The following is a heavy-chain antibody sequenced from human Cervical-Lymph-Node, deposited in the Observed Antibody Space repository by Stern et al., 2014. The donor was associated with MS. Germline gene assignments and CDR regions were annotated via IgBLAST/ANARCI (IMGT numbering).Heavy chain of an antibody. Sequence: QVQLVQSGAEVTKPGSSVKVSCKASGGTFSKFPSSWVRQAPGQGLEWMGGIFPDFGAPTYAEEFRGRVTITAYVTTSTVYMELSSLRSDDTAVYYCALSSETSDRWYSLGYDLWGQGTLVTVSS. CDR3: ALSSETSDRWYSLGYDL. CDR1: GGTFSKFP. CDR2: IFPDFGAP. D-gene: IGHD6-13*01. V-gene: IGHV1-69*01. J-gene: IGHJ5*02.